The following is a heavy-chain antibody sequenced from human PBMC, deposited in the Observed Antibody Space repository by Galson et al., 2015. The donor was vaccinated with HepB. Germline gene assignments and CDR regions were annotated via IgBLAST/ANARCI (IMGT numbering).Heavy chain of an antibody. CDR1: GFTFSRYW. CDR3: AREVSLDADFDY. V-gene: IGHV3-74*01. D-gene: IGHD1-1*01. Sequence: SLRLSCATSGFTFSRYWMHWVRQAPGKGLVWVSRINSDGSSTSYADSVKGRFTISRDNAKNTLYLQMNSLRAEDTAVYYCAREVSLDADFDYWGQGTLVTVSS. CDR2: INSDGSST. J-gene: IGHJ4*02.